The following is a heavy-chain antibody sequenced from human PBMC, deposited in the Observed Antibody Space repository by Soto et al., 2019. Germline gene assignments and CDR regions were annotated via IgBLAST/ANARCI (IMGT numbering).Heavy chain of an antibody. V-gene: IGHV1-69*13. Sequence: GASVKVSCKASGGTFSSYAISWVRQAPGQGLEWMGGIIPIFGTANYAQRFQGRVTITADESTSTAYMELSSLRSEDTAVYYCASIRFLFLIGPDPNPSNNYRLYGMDFWGKGTTVTVSS. D-gene: IGHD3-9*01. J-gene: IGHJ6*04. CDR1: GGTFSSYA. CDR2: IIPIFGTA. CDR3: ASIRFLFLIGPDPNPSNNYRLYGMDF.